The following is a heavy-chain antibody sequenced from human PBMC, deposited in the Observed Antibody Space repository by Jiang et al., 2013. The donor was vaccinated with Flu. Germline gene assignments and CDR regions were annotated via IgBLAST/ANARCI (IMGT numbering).Heavy chain of an antibody. V-gene: IGHV3-53*01. CDR1: GFTVSSNY. D-gene: IGHD2-15*01. CDR3: ARGPSWASGGVYYYYYGMDV. CDR2: IYSGGST. J-gene: IGHJ6*02. Sequence: AASGFTVSSNYMSWVRQAPGKGLEWVSVIYSGGSTYYADSVKGRFTISRDNSKNTLYLQMNSLRAEDTAVYYCARGPSWASGGVYYYYYGMDVWGQGTTVTVSS.